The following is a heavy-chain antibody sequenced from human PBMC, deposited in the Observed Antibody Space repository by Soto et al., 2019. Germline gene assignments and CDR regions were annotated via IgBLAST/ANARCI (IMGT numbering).Heavy chain of an antibody. CDR3: ARRSCSGDSCLQYWYYGFDV. CDR2: IDPSDSYT. V-gene: IGHV5-10-1*01. CDR1: GYSFTSYW. D-gene: IGHD2-15*01. Sequence: PGESLKSSCKGSGYSFTSYWISWVRQMPGKGLEWMGRIDPSDSYTNYSPSFQGHVTISADKSISTAYLQWSSLKASDTATYYCARRSCSGDSCLQYWYYGFDVWGQGTTVTVS. J-gene: IGHJ6*02.